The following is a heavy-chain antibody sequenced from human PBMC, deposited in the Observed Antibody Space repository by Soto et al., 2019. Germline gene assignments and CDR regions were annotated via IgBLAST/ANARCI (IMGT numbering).Heavy chain of an antibody. V-gene: IGHV4-31*02. CDR3: ARVTDYYHSSGYPEGFYFDN. CDR1: GGSINSAAYY. Sequence: TLSLTCSVTGGSINSAAYYWNWVRQRQGRGLEWIGYIFHTGSRYYTASLKTRLTISVDTSKNQFSLKLDSVTAADTAVYYCARVTDYYHSSGYPEGFYFDNWGQGTRVT. J-gene: IGHJ4*02. D-gene: IGHD3-22*01. CDR2: IFHTGSR.